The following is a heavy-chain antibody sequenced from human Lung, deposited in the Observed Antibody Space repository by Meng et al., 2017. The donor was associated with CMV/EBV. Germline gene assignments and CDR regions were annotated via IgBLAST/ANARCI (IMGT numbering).Heavy chain of an antibody. CDR2: TRNKANSYTT. V-gene: IGHV3-72*01. Sequence: SCAASGFTFSDHYMDWVRQAPGKGLEWVGRTRNKANSYTTEYAASVKGRFTISRDDSKNSLYLQMNSLKTEDTAVYYCAREDIVVVPAAIGGAFDIWGQGXMVTVSS. CDR1: GFTFSDHY. J-gene: IGHJ3*02. D-gene: IGHD2-2*01. CDR3: AREDIVVVPAAIGGAFDI.